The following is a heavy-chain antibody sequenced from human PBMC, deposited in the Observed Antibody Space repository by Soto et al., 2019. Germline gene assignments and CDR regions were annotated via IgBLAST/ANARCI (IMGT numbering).Heavy chain of an antibody. CDR3: ARGTTVETGNY. CDR2: ISAYNGNT. CDR1: VDTCTSYG. D-gene: IGHD4-17*01. J-gene: IGHJ4*01. Sequence: ASWKVTGKASVDTCTSYGFSWVRQAPGQGLEWMGWISAYNGNTNYAQKLQGRVTMTTETYKSTAHMELRSTRSDDTAVYYCARGTTVETGNYWG. V-gene: IGHV1-18*01.